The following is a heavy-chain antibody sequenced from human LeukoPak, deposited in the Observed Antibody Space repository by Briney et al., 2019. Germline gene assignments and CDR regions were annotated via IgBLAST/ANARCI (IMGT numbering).Heavy chain of an antibody. CDR1: GGSFSGYY. CDR2: INHSGST. CDR3: ARACGGDCYSGRPNDY. V-gene: IGHV4-34*01. Sequence: PSETLSLTCAVYGGSFSGYYWSWIRQPPGKGLEWMGEINHSGSTNYNPSLKSRVTISVDTSKNQFSLKLSSVTAADTAVYYCARACGGDCYSGRPNDYWGQGTLVTVSS. J-gene: IGHJ4*02. D-gene: IGHD2-21*02.